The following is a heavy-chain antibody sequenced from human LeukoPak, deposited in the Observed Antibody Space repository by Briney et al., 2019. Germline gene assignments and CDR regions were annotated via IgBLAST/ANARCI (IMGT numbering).Heavy chain of an antibody. CDR2: IIPIFGTA. J-gene: IGHJ4*02. CDR1: GGTFSSYA. V-gene: IGHV1-69*05. D-gene: IGHD3-22*01. Sequence: SVKVSCKASGGTFSSYAISWVRQAPGQGLEWMGGIIPIFGTANYAQKFQGRVTITTDESTSTAYMELSSLRSEDTAVYYCARTYYYDSSALGGLDYWGQGTLVTVSS. CDR3: ARTYYYDSSALGGLDY.